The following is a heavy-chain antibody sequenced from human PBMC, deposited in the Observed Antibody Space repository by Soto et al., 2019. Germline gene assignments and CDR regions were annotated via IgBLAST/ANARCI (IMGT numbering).Heavy chain of an antibody. CDR1: GFTFSDYY. CDR3: ARDLGVLRYFDSFPPAFDI. D-gene: IGHD3-9*01. CDR2: ISSSGSTI. V-gene: IGHV3-11*01. Sequence: GGSLRLSCAASGFTFSDYYMSWIRQAPGKGLEWVSYISSSGSTIYYADSVKGRFTISRDNAKNSLYLQMNSLRAEDTAVYYCARDLGVLRYFDSFPPAFDIWGQGTMVTVS. J-gene: IGHJ3*02.